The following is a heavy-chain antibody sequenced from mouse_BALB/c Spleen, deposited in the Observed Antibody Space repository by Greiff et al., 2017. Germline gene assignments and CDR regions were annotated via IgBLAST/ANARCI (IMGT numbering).Heavy chain of an antibody. CDR3: ARVGDGYYVPFDY. Sequence: QVQLKQSGPGLVAPSQSLSITCTVSGFSLTGYGVNWVRQPPGKGLEWLGMIWGDGSTDYNSALKSRLSISKDNSKSQVFLKMNSLQTDDTARYYCARVGDGYYVPFDYWGQGTTLTVSS. CDR1: GFSLTGYG. V-gene: IGHV2-6-7*01. D-gene: IGHD2-3*01. J-gene: IGHJ2*01. CDR2: IWGDGST.